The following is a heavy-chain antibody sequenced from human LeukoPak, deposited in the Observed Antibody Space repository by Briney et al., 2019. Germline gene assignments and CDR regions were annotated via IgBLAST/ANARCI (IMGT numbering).Heavy chain of an antibody. CDR2: ISYDGSNK. Sequence: GGSLRLSCAASGFTFSSYAMNWVRQAPGKGLGWVAVISYDGSNKYHADSVKGRFTISRDNSKNTLYLQMNSLRAEDTAVYYCALRRRYGDYFWYFDLWGRGTLVTVSS. V-gene: IGHV3-30*03. CDR1: GFTFSSYA. CDR3: ALRRRYGDYFWYFDL. D-gene: IGHD4-17*01. J-gene: IGHJ2*01.